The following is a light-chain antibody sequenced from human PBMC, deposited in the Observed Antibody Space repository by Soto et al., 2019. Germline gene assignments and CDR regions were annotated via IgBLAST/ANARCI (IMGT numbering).Light chain of an antibody. CDR2: AAS. CDR1: QGIGND. Sequence: DIQMTQSQSSLSASVVDRVTITCRASQGIGNDLGWYQQKPVKAPKRLIYAASSLQSGVPSRFSGSGSGTEFTLTISSLQPEDIATYYCQPYDTLPSLTFGGGTKVDI. V-gene: IGKV1-17*01. CDR3: QPYDTLPSLT. J-gene: IGKJ4*01.